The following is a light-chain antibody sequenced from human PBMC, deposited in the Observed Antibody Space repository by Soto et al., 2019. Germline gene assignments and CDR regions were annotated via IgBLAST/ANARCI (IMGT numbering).Light chain of an antibody. V-gene: IGKV3-20*01. CDR2: NAS. CDR3: QQYSSSQGWT. CDR1: QSVRTTY. J-gene: IGKJ1*01. Sequence: EIVLTQSPGTLSLSPGERATPSCRASQSVRTTYLAWYQQKPGQAPRLLIYNASNRTTGIPDRFSGSGSGTDFTLTINRLEPADFAVYFCQQYSSSQGWTFGQGTKVDIK.